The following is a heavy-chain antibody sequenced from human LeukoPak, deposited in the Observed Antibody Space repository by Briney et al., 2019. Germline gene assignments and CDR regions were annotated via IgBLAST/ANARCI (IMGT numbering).Heavy chain of an antibody. Sequence: ASVKVSCKASGYTFTSYGISWVRQAPGQGLEWMGWISAYNGNTNYAQKLQGRVTMTTDTSTSTAYMELRSLRSDDTAVYYCARVHYDFWSGYYFGLGYWGQGTLVTVSS. D-gene: IGHD3-3*01. V-gene: IGHV1-18*01. J-gene: IGHJ4*02. CDR1: GYTFTSYG. CDR3: ARVHYDFWSGYYFGLGY. CDR2: ISAYNGNT.